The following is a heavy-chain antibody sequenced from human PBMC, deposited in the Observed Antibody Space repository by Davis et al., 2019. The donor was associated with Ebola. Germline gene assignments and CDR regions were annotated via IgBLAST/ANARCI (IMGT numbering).Heavy chain of an antibody. CDR1: GFTFSDYY. CDR3: ARVFGPYYDSSGYYYSRHFDY. D-gene: IGHD3-22*01. J-gene: IGHJ4*02. CDR2: ISNSGRSK. V-gene: IGHV3-11*01. Sequence: GGSLRLSCAGSGFTFSDYYMSWIRQAPGKGLEWVSHISNSGRSKYYADSVKDRFTISRDNAKNSLYLQMSSLRAEDTAVYYCARVFGPYYDSSGYYYSRHFDYWGQGTLVTVSS.